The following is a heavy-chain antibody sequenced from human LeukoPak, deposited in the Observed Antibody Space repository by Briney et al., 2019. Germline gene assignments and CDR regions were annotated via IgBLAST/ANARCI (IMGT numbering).Heavy chain of an antibody. D-gene: IGHD3-16*02. CDR3: TSMGKNDYVWGSYRQFDY. J-gene: IGHJ4*02. CDR1: GFTFSGSA. Sequence: GGSLRLSCAASGFTFSGSAMHRVRQASGKGLEWVGRIRSKANSYATAYAASVKGRFTISRDDSKNTAYLRMNSLKTEDTAVYYCTSMGKNDYVWGSYRQFDYWGQGTLVTVSS. CDR2: IRSKANSYAT. V-gene: IGHV3-73*01.